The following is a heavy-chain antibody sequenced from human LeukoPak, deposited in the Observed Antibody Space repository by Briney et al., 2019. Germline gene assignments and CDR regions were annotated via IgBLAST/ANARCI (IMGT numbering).Heavy chain of an antibody. D-gene: IGHD6-19*01. CDR2: ISYDGSNK. Sequence: GGSLRLSCAASGFTFSSYGMHWVRQAPGKGLECVAVISYDGSNKYYADSVKGRFTISRDNSKNTLYLQMNSLRAEDTAVYYCAKSSSGWYVPGTLDVWGQGTTVTVSS. CDR3: AKSSSGWYVPGTLDV. CDR1: GFTFSSYG. V-gene: IGHV3-30*18. J-gene: IGHJ6*02.